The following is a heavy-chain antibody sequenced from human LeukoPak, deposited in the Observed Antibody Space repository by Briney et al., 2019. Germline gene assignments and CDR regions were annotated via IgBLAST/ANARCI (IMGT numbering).Heavy chain of an antibody. CDR2: ISAYNGNT. V-gene: IGHV1-18*01. D-gene: IGHD6-19*01. Sequence: ASVKVSCKASGYTFTSYGISWVRQAPGQGLEWMGWISAYNGNTNYAQKLQGRVTMTTDTSTSTAYMELRSLRSDDTAVYYCARSGQGSGWYMNYYYGMDVWGQGTTVTVSS. CDR1: GYTFTSYG. CDR3: ARSGQGSGWYMNYYYGMDV. J-gene: IGHJ6*02.